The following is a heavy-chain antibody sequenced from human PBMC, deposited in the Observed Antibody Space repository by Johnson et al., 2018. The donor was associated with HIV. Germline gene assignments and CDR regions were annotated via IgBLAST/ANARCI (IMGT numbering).Heavy chain of an antibody. CDR3: AKDRAIAVEDGLDI. V-gene: IGHV3-NL1*01. J-gene: IGHJ3*02. D-gene: IGHD6-19*01. Sequence: QVQLVESGGGVVQPGGSLRLSCAASGFTFSSYGMHWVRQTPGKGLEWVSAISGSGGSPYYADSVKGRFTISRDNAKNSLYLQMDSLRVEDTALYYCAKDRAIAVEDGLDIWGQGTLVTVSS. CDR1: GFTFSSYG. CDR2: ISGSGGSP.